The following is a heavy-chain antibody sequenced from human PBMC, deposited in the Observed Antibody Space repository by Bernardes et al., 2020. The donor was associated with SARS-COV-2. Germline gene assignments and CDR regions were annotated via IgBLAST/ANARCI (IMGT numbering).Heavy chain of an antibody. J-gene: IGHJ4*02. CDR2: IYTTGST. D-gene: IGHD2-15*01. V-gene: IGHV4-4*07. CDR3: ARLIGSGGSSYYLDN. CDR1: GASISTNY. Sequence: LSLTCTVSGASISTNYWSWIRQPAGKGLEWIGRIYTTGSTDYNPSLKSRVTMSIDTSRNQFSLKLRSVTAADTAVYYCARLIGSGGSSYYLDNWGQGTLITVSS.